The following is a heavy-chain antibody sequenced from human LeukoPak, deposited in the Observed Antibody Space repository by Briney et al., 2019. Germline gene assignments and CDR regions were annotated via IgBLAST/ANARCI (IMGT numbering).Heavy chain of an antibody. V-gene: IGHV3-7*03. Sequence: PGGSLRLSCAASGFTFSSYWMSWVRQAPGKGLEWVANIKQDGSEKYYVDSVKGRFTISRDNAKNSLYLQMNSLRAEDTAVYYRARDVEGYRSRTFDYWGQGTLVTVSS. CDR2: IKQDGSEK. D-gene: IGHD3-10*01. CDR3: ARDVEGYRSRTFDY. J-gene: IGHJ4*02. CDR1: GFTFSSYW.